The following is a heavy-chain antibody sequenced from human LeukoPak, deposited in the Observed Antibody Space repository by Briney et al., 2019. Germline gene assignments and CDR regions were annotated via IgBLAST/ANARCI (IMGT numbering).Heavy chain of an antibody. J-gene: IGHJ2*01. CDR2: INHSGTT. CDR3: ARRLDL. CDR1: GGPFSGYY. V-gene: IGHV4-34*01. Sequence: SETLSLTCAVYGGPFSGYYWSWIRQPPGKGLEWIGEINHSGTTNYNPSLKSRVTISVDTSKSQFSLKLTSVTAADTAVYYCARRLDLWGRGTLITVSS.